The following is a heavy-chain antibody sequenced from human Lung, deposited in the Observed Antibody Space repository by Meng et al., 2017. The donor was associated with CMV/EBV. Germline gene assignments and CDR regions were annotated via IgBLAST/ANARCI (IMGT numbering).Heavy chain of an antibody. V-gene: IGHV4-59*01. Sequence: SETLSLXXTISGGSISSYYWSWIRQPPGKGLEWIGHIHYSGSTNYNPSLKSRVTVSADTSKNQFSLKLRSVTAADTAVYYCAIGGRYDASARYYLDAYEIWGQGTVVTVSS. CDR3: AIGGRYDASARYYLDAYEI. CDR2: IHYSGST. CDR1: GGSISSYY. J-gene: IGHJ3*02. D-gene: IGHD3-22*01.